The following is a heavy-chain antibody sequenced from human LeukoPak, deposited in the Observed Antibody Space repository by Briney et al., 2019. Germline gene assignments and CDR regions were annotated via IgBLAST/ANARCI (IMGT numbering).Heavy chain of an antibody. CDR3: AKDPRDEYSSGWYFDY. D-gene: IGHD6-19*01. Sequence: PGGSLRLSCAASGFTFSTYAMSWVRQAPGKGLEWVSTIRGTGGGTSYADSVRGRFTISRDNSKNTLYLQMNSLRAEDTAVYYCAKDPRDEYSSGWYFDYWGQGTLVTVSS. CDR2: IRGTGGGT. CDR1: GFTFSTYA. J-gene: IGHJ4*02. V-gene: IGHV3-23*01.